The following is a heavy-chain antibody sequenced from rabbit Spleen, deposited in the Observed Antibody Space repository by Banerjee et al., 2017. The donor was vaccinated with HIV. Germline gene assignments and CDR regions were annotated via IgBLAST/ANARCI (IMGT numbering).Heavy chain of an antibody. CDR3: ARDAAGREDFNL. J-gene: IGHJ4*01. Sequence: QEQLVESGGDLVQPGASLTLTCTASGFSFSSSYYMCWVRQAPGKGLEWIASIYPNNGVTYYANWAKGRFTISRTSSTTVTLQMTSLTAADTATYFCARDAAGREDFNLWGPGTLVTVS. V-gene: IGHV1S45*01. D-gene: IGHD4-2*01. CDR2: IYPNNGVT. CDR1: GFSFSSSYY.